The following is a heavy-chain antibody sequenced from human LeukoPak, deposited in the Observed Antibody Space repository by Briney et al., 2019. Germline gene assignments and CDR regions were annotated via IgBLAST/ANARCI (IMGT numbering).Heavy chain of an antibody. CDR2: IKQAGSEK. V-gene: IGHV3-7*01. J-gene: IGHJ5*02. CDR3: ARHLGFHCGSTSCFS. D-gene: IGHD2-2*01. Sequence: GGSLRLSCAASGFTFSSYWMSWVRQAPGRGLEWVANIKQAGSEKKYVDSVKGRFTISRDNAKNSLYLQMNSLRAEDTAVYYCARHLGFHCGSTSCFSWGQGTLVTVSS. CDR1: GFTFSSYW.